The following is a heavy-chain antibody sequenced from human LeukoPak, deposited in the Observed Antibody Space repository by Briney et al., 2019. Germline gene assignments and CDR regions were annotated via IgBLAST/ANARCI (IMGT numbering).Heavy chain of an antibody. CDR3: ARIGMATISYFDY. Sequence: PGGSLRPSCAASGFTFSRHWMSWGRQAAGKGLEWVANIKLDGSEKYYVDSVKARFTISRDHGQNSLYLQMNSLSAEDTAVYFCARIGMATISYFDYWGQGTLVTVSS. D-gene: IGHD5-24*01. V-gene: IGHV3-7*01. J-gene: IGHJ4*02. CDR1: GFTFSRHW. CDR2: IKLDGSEK.